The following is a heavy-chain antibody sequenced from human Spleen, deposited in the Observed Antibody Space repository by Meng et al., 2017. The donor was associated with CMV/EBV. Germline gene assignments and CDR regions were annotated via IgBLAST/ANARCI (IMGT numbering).Heavy chain of an antibody. Sequence: GESLKISCAASGFSFSSYGIHWVRQAPGKGLEWVAGIWHDGINKYYGDSVKGRFTISRDNSKNTLYLQMNSLRAEDTAVYYCAKDRGAVAGQNLFYYYGMDVWGQGTTVTVSS. D-gene: IGHD6-19*01. J-gene: IGHJ6*02. V-gene: IGHV3-33*06. CDR2: IWHDGINK. CDR1: GFSFSSYG. CDR3: AKDRGAVAGQNLFYYYGMDV.